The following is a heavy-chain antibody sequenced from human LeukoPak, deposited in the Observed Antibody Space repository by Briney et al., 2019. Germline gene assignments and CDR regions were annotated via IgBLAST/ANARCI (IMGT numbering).Heavy chain of an antibody. J-gene: IGHJ4*02. D-gene: IGHD3-22*01. Sequence: PGGSLRLSCAASGFTFSSYAMHWVRQAPGKGLEWVAVISYDGSNKYYADSVEGRFTISRDNSKNTLYLQMNSLRAEDTAVYYCARRMYYYDSSGYYYPYFDYWGQGTLVTVSS. V-gene: IGHV3-30-3*01. CDR3: ARRMYYYDSSGYYYPYFDY. CDR2: ISYDGSNK. CDR1: GFTFSSYA.